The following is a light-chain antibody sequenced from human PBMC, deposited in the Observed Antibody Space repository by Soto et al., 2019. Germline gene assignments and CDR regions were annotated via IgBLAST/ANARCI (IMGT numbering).Light chain of an antibody. CDR1: SSNIGNNY. J-gene: IGLJ1*01. CDR3: GTWDSSLSVHV. Sequence: QSVLTQPPSVSAAPGQKVTISCSGTSSNIGNNYVSWYQQLAGTAPKLLIYDNNKRPSGIPDRFSGSKSGTSATLGITGLQTGDEADFYCGTWDSSLSVHVFGTGTKLTVL. CDR2: DNN. V-gene: IGLV1-51*01.